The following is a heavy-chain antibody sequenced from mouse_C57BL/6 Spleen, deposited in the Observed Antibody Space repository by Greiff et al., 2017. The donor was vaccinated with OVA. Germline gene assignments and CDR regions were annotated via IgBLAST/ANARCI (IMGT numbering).Heavy chain of an antibody. Sequence: VQLQQSGAELVKPGASVKLSCTASGFNINDYYMHWVKQRPEQGLEWIGRIDPEDGETKYAPKFQGKATITADTSSNPAYLQLSSLTSENTAVYDFARGGGDYDEASFAYWGQGTPVTVSA. CDR2: IDPEDGET. CDR1: GFNINDYY. CDR3: ARGGGDYDEASFAY. J-gene: IGHJ3*01. D-gene: IGHD2-4*01. V-gene: IGHV14-2*01.